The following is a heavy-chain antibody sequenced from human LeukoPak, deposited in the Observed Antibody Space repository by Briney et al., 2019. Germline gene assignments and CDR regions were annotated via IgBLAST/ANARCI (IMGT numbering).Heavy chain of an antibody. CDR1: GFTFSSYA. CDR3: ASLGVTISASWFDP. Sequence: GGSLRLSCAASGFTFSSYAMSWVRQAPGKGLEWVSAISGSGGSTYYADSVKGRFTISRDNFKNTLYLQMNSLRAEDTAVYYCASLGVTISASWFDPWGQGTLVTVSS. J-gene: IGHJ5*02. CDR2: ISGSGGST. D-gene: IGHD3-16*01. V-gene: IGHV3-23*01.